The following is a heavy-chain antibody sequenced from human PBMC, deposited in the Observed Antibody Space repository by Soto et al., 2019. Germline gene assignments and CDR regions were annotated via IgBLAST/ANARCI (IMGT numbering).Heavy chain of an antibody. CDR3: AALNYGSGVCVGDY. CDR1: GFTFSSYG. V-gene: IGHV3-30*03. D-gene: IGHD3-10*01. CDR2: ISYDGSNK. Sequence: QVQLVESGGGVVQPGRSLRLSCAASGFTFSSYGMHWVRQAPGKGLEWVAVISYDGSNKYYADSVKSRFTISRDNSKNTLYLQINSLRAEDTAVYYCAALNYGSGVCVGDYWGQGTLVTVSS. J-gene: IGHJ4*02.